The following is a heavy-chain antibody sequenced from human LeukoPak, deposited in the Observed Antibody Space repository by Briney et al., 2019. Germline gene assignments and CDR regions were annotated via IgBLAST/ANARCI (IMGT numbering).Heavy chain of an antibody. D-gene: IGHD3-10*01. V-gene: IGHV3-7*01. CDR2: IKTDGSEK. CDR3: TGDTFGARDC. J-gene: IGHJ4*02. Sequence: GGSLRLSCAASGFTFSDYWMTWVRQAPGKGLEWLANIKTDGSEKYYVDSVKGRFTISRDNANNSLYLQMNSLRVEDTAVYFCTGDTFGARDCWGQGTLVTVSS. CDR1: GFTFSDYW.